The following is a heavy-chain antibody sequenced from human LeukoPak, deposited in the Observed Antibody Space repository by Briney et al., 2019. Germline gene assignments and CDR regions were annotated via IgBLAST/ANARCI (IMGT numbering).Heavy chain of an antibody. D-gene: IGHD6-6*01. Sequence: GASVKVSCKASGYTFTGYYMHWVRQAPGQGLEWMGWINPNSGGTNYAQKFQRRVTITRDTSISTAYMELSRLRSDDTAVYYCARARRFYYYMDVWGKGTTVTVSS. V-gene: IGHV1-2*02. CDR3: ARARRFYYYMDV. CDR1: GYTFTGYY. CDR2: INPNSGGT. J-gene: IGHJ6*03.